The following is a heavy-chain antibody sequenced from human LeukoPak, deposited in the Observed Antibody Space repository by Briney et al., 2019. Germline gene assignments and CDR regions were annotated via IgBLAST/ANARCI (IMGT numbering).Heavy chain of an antibody. D-gene: IGHD1-14*01. CDR1: GYTFTGYY. V-gene: IGHV1-2*04. Sequence: ASVKVSCRASGYTFTGYYMSWVRQAPGQGLEWMGWINPDSGGTHYAQNFQGWVTMTRDTSISTAYMELSRLRSDDTAVYYCARGTLTAPRSAFDIWGQGTMVTVSS. J-gene: IGHJ3*02. CDR2: INPDSGGT. CDR3: ARGTLTAPRSAFDI.